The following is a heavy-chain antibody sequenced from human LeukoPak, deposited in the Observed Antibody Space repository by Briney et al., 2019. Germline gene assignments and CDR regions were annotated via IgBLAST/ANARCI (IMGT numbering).Heavy chain of an antibody. D-gene: IGHD3-22*01. CDR2: IRTKSNSYAT. J-gene: IGHJ4*02. V-gene: IGHV3-73*01. Sequence: GGSLRLSCAASGFSFSGSAMHWVRQASGKGLEWVGRIRTKSNSYATAFAASVKGRFTVSRDDSKNTAYLQMNSLKTEDTAVYYCTRAAYYYDSGGYCGTLDYWGQGTLVTVSA. CDR3: TRAAYYYDSGGYCGTLDY. CDR1: GFSFSGSA.